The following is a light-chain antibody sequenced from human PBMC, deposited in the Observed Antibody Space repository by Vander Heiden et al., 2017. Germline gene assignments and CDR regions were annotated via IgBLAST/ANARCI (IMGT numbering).Light chain of an antibody. CDR2: DVS. CDR3: SSYASSSTVV. J-gene: IGLJ2*01. V-gene: IGLV2-14*01. Sequence: ALTPPASVSGSPGQSITISCTGTSSDVGGYNYVSWYQQHPGKAPKLMIDDVSNRPSGVSNRVSGSKSGNTASLTISGLQAEDEADYYCSSYASSSTVVFGGGTKLTVL. CDR1: SSDVGGYNY.